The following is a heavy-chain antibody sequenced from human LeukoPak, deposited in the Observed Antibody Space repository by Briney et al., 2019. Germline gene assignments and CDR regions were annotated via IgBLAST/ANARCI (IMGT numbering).Heavy chain of an antibody. D-gene: IGHD3-22*01. CDR2: VYSGGST. CDR3: AGGHSSGSYFNAYHL. V-gene: IGHV3-53*01. CDR1: EFTVSSNS. Sequence: GGSLRLSCAASEFTVSSNSMSWVRQAPGKGLEWVSGVYSGGSTFYADSVKGRFIISRDSTKNTLYLQMNTPRAEDTAVYYCAGGHSSGSYFNAYHLWGQGTMVTVSS. J-gene: IGHJ3*01.